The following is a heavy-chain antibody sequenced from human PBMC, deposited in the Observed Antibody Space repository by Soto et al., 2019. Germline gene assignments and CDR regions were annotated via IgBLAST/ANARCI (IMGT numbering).Heavy chain of an antibody. CDR1: GGSISSYY. CDR3: ARGSRDYEIS. V-gene: IGHV4-59*01. CDR2: IYYSGST. J-gene: IGHJ5*02. D-gene: IGHD4-17*01. Sequence: LSLTCTVSGGSISSYYWSWIRQPPGKGLEWIGYIYYSGSTNYNPSLKSRVTISVDTSKNQFSLKLSSVTAADTAVYYCARGSRDYEISWGQGTLVTVPQ.